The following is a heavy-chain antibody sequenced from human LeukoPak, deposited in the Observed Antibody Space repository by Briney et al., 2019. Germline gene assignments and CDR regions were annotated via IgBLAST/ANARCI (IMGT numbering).Heavy chain of an antibody. CDR3: ARVKWPRYYYYGMDV. J-gene: IGHJ6*02. CDR1: GFTFSSYA. V-gene: IGHV3-23*01. CDR2: ISGSGGST. D-gene: IGHD5-12*01. Sequence: GGSLRLSCAASGFTFSSYAMSWVRQAPGKGLEWVSAISGSGGSTYYADSVKGRFTISRDNSKNTLYLQMNSLRAEDTAVYYCARVKWPRYYYYGMDVWGQGTTVTVSS.